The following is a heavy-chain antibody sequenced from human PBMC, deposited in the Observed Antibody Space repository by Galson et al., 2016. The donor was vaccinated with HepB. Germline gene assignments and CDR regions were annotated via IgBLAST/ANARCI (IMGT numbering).Heavy chain of an antibody. V-gene: IGHV3-11*01. J-gene: IGHJ1*01. CDR3: ARDGTVAPGY. CDR1: GFTFRDYA. Sequence: SLRLSCAASGFTFRDYAMSWVRQAPGKGLEWISYITGSGSAIYYADSVKGRFTISRDNTKNSLDLQMNSLRVEDTAVYYCARDGTVAPGYWGQGTLVTVSS. D-gene: IGHD6-19*01. CDR2: ITGSGSAI.